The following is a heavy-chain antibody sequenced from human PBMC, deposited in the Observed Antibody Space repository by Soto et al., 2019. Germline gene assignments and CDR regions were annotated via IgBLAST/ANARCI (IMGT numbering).Heavy chain of an antibody. D-gene: IGHD1-1*01. CDR1: RGSISSSNW. J-gene: IGHJ2*01. V-gene: IGHV4-4*02. CDR2: MHHTGIT. Sequence: QVQLQESGPGLVKPSGTLSLTCAVSRGSISSSNWWSWVRQSPGKGLEWIGAMHHTGITNYSPSLKSRVTMSVDKSKNQFSLKLSSVTAADTAVYYCARESYNESNVGYFDLWGRGTLVSVSS. CDR3: ARESYNESNVGYFDL.